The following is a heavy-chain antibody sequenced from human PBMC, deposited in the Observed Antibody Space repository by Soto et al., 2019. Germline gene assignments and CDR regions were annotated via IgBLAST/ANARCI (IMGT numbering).Heavy chain of an antibody. Sequence: QVQLVQSGGGVVRPGRSLRLSCAVSGFTFSSYGMHWVRQAPGKGLEWVAVISYDGSNQYYADSVKGRFTISRDNSEKTLYLQMNSLRTEDTAMYYCAKEQAARWWEGMGDWGQGTLVTVSS. CDR2: ISYDGSNQ. D-gene: IGHD1-26*01. V-gene: IGHV3-30*18. J-gene: IGHJ4*02. CDR3: AKEQAARWWEGMGD. CDR1: GFTFSSYG.